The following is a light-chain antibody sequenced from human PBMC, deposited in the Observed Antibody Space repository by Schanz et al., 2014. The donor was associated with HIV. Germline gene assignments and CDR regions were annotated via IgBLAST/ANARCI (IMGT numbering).Light chain of an antibody. CDR1: SSDPGGSKY. CDR3: RSIVGSATLL. V-gene: IGLV2-14*01. J-gene: IGLJ2*01. CDR2: DVS. Sequence: QSALTQPASVSGSPGQSITISCTGSSSDPGGSKYVSWYRQYPGKAPQLLIYDVSNRPSGVSNRFSGSKSGNTASLTISGLQADDEADYYCRSIVGSATLLFGGGTKLTVL.